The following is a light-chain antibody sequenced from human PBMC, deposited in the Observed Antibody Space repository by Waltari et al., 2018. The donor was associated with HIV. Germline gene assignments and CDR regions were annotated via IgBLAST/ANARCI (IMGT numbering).Light chain of an antibody. CDR1: QGIGNS. Sequence: DIQMTQSPPSLSASVGDRVTITCRASQGIGNSLACYQEKPGQGPTLLIYAASTLQSGVPSRFSGSGSGTDFTLTISSVQPEDFATYYCQKYNSAPLTFGPGTKVDVK. V-gene: IGKV1-27*01. CDR2: AAS. CDR3: QKYNSAPLT. J-gene: IGKJ3*01.